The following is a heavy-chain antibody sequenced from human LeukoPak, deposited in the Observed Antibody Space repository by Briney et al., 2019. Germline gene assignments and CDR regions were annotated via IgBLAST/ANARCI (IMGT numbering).Heavy chain of an antibody. Sequence: ASVKVSCKASGYTFTGYYMHWVRQAPGQGLEWMGWINPNSGGTNYAQKVQGRVTMTRDTSIRTAYMELSRLRSDDTAVYYCASIAVADDYYYGMDVWGQGTTVTVSS. CDR3: ASIAVADDYYYGMDV. CDR1: GYTFTGYY. D-gene: IGHD6-19*01. CDR2: INPNSGGT. J-gene: IGHJ6*02. V-gene: IGHV1-2*02.